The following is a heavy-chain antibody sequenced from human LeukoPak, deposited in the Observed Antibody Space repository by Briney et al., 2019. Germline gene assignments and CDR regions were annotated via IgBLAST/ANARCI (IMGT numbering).Heavy chain of an antibody. V-gene: IGHV3-49*04. Sequence: GGSLRLSCTASGFTFGDYVMSWVRQAPGKGLEWVGFIRSKAYGGTTEYAASVKGRFTISRDDSKSIAYLQMNSLKAEDTAVYYCTRGKYYDFWSGYYPDYWGQGTLVTVSS. CDR1: GFTFGDYV. D-gene: IGHD3-3*01. CDR3: TRGKYYDFWSGYYPDY. J-gene: IGHJ4*02. CDR2: IRSKAYGGTT.